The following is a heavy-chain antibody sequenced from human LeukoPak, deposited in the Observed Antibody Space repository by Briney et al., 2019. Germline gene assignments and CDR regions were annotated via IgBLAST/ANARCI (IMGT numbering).Heavy chain of an antibody. J-gene: IGHJ4*02. CDR3: AKDEDGYFDY. D-gene: IGHD2-2*03. CDR2: MDHSGAIR. V-gene: IGHV3-23*01. Sequence: GGSLRLSCAASGFTFSSYAMSWVRQAPGKGLEWVSSMDHSGAIRKHADSVKGRFTISRDSSKNTLYLQMSSLRAEDTAVYYCAKDEDGYFDYWGQGTLVTVSS. CDR1: GFTFSSYA.